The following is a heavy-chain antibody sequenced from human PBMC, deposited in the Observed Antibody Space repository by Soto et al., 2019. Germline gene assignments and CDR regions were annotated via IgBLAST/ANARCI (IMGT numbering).Heavy chain of an antibody. D-gene: IGHD3-10*01. CDR1: GGSISSGGYY. J-gene: IGHJ6*02. CDR2: IFYSGAT. CDR3: ARESGSMVGGVILHNFYDALDV. V-gene: IGHV4-31*11. Sequence: QVQLQESGPGLVKPSETLSLTCVVSGGSISSGGYYWSWIRQHPGQGLEWIGHIFYSGATYYNPSITRRVTTSVDSSKDQFYLRLSSMTAADTAVYYCARESGSMVGGVILHNFYDALDVWGHGTTFTVAS.